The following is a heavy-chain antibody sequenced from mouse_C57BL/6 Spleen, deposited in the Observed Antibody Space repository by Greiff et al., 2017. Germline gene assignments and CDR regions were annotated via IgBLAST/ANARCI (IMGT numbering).Heavy chain of an antibody. J-gene: IGHJ2*01. Sequence: QVQLQQSGPELVKPGASVKISCKASGYSFTSYYIHWVKQRPGQGLEWIGWIYPGSGNTKYNEKFKGKATLTADTSSSTAYMQLRSLTSEDSAVYYCASPYYYGSSFDYWGQGTTLTVSS. CDR2: IYPGSGNT. V-gene: IGHV1-66*01. CDR3: ASPYYYGSSFDY. CDR1: GYSFTSYY. D-gene: IGHD1-1*01.